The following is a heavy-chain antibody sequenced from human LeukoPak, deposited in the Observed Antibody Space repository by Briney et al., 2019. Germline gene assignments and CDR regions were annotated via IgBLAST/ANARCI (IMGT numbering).Heavy chain of an antibody. Sequence: SETLSLTCTVSGGSISGYYWSWIRQPAGKGLEWIGRIYTSGSTNYNPSLKSRVTMSVDTSKNQFSLKLSSVTAADTAVYYCARDEGPTWFGEIYYFDYWGQGTLVTVSS. V-gene: IGHV4-4*07. CDR3: ARDEGPTWFGEIYYFDY. CDR1: GGSISGYY. J-gene: IGHJ4*02. D-gene: IGHD3-10*01. CDR2: IYTSGST.